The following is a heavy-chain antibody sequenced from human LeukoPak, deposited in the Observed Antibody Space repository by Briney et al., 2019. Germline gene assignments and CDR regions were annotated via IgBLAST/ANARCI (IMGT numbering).Heavy chain of an antibody. CDR2: IKQDGSEK. J-gene: IGHJ4*02. D-gene: IGHD3-9*01. V-gene: IGHV3-7*03. Sequence: GGPLRLSCAASGFTFSSYWMSWVRQAPGKGLEWVANIKQDGSEKYYVDSVKGRFTISRDNAKSSLYLQMNSLRAEDTAVYYCARGRLLRYFGWLLPLYYFDYWGQGTLVTVSS. CDR1: GFTFSSYW. CDR3: ARGRLLRYFGWLLPLYYFDY.